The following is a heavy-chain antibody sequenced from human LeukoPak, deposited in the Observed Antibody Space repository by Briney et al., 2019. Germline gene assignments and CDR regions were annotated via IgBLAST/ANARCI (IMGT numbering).Heavy chain of an antibody. CDR2: ITSSSSYT. CDR1: GFTFTTYN. D-gene: IGHD3-10*02. Sequence: GGSLRLSCAASGFTFTTYNMNWVRQAPGKRLEWVSSITSSSSYTFYADSVKGRFTISRDNAKNSLYLQMNSLRAEDTAVYYCAELGITVIGGVWGKGTTVTISS. V-gene: IGHV3-21*01. J-gene: IGHJ6*04. CDR3: AELGITVIGGV.